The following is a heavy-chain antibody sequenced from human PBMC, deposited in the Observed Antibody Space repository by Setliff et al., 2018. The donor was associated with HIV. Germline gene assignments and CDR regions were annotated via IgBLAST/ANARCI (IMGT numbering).Heavy chain of an antibody. CDR1: GGSINSYY. D-gene: IGHD3-10*01. V-gene: IGHV4-4*08. J-gene: IGHJ3*02. Sequence: SETLSLTCTVSGGSINSYYWNWISQPPGKGLEWIGRIYTSGSTNYNPSLKSRVTISVDTSKNQFSLKLSSVTAADTAVYYCAREGGKLWFGELLYAFDIWGQGTMVTVSS. CDR2: IYTSGST. CDR3: AREGGKLWFGELLYAFDI.